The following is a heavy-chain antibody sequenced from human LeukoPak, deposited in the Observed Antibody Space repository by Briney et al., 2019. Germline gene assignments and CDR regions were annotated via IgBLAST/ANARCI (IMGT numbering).Heavy chain of an antibody. CDR1: GFTFSRYG. Sequence: GGSLILSCAASGFTFSRYGMTWVRQAPGKGLEWVSTISDSGDNTYYADSVKGRFTISRDNSDNTLYLQMNGLRAEDTAIYFCATGAYCDHWGQGTLVTVSS. CDR2: ISDSGDNT. J-gene: IGHJ4*02. CDR3: ATGAYCDH. V-gene: IGHV3-23*01.